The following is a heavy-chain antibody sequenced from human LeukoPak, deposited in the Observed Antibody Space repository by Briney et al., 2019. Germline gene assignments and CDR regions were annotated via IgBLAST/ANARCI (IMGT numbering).Heavy chain of an antibody. V-gene: IGHV3-7*01. CDR1: GFTFGSYW. CDR2: IKQDGSEK. J-gene: IGHJ4*02. Sequence: PGRSLRLSCAVSGFTFGSYWMSWVRQAPGKGLEWVATIKQDGSEKYYVDSLKGRFTISRDNAKNSLYLQMNSLRADDTAVYFCARDSWSGYDFTWGSYRLDYWGQGTLVTVSS. D-gene: IGHD3-16*02. CDR3: ARDSWSGYDFTWGSYRLDY.